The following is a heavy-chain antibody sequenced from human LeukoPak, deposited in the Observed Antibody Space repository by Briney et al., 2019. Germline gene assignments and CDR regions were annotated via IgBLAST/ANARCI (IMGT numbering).Heavy chain of an antibody. J-gene: IGHJ6*02. CDR3: ARRRGYSSGSINTYYYYGMDV. Sequence: ESLKISCKGSGYSFTSYWIGWVRQMPGKGLEWMGIIYPGDSDTRYSPSFQGQVTISADKSISTAYLQWSSLKASDTAMYYCARRRGYSSGSINTYYYYGMDVWGQGTTVTVSS. V-gene: IGHV5-51*01. CDR1: GYSFTSYW. D-gene: IGHD6-19*01. CDR2: IYPGDSDT.